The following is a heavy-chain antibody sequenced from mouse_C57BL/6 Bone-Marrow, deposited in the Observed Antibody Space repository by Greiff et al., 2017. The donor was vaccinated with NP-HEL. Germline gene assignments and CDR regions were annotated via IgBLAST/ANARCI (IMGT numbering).Heavy chain of an antibody. CDR3: ARGSYYFDY. J-gene: IGHJ2*01. CDR2: INPNNGGT. CDR1: GYTFTDYY. Sequence: VQLQQSGPELVKPGASVKISCKASGYTFTDYYMNWVKQSHGKSLEWIGDINPNNGGTSYNQKFKGKAPLTVDKSSSTAYMELRSLTSEDSAVYYCARGSYYFDYWGQGTTLTVSS. V-gene: IGHV1-26*01.